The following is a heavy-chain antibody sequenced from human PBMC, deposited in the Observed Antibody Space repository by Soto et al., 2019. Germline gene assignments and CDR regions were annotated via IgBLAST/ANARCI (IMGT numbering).Heavy chain of an antibody. CDR3: AADLDHDKFGY. CDR1: GGSFSPSY. V-gene: IGHV4-59*01. D-gene: IGHD3-10*01. CDR2: IYYTGNT. J-gene: IGHJ4*02. Sequence: QVRLQQSGPGLVKPSETLSLTCAVSGGSFSPSYWTWVRQPPGTGPEWIGYIYYTGNTNYNPSLKSRVTISGDTSKNQFSLELTSVTAADTAMYFCAADLDHDKFGYWGQGTLVTVSS.